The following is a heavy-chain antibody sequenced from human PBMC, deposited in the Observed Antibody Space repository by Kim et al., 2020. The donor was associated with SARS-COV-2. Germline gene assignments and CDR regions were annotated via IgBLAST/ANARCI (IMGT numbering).Heavy chain of an antibody. J-gene: IGHJ6*02. V-gene: IGHV3-23*01. CDR3: AKDGANSDRGSGTLWHYYYGMDV. Sequence: GGSLRLSCAASGFTFSSYAMSWVRQAPGKGLEWVSAISGSGGSTYYADSVKGRFTISRDNSKNTLYLQMNSLRAEDTAVYYCAKDGANSDRGSGTLWHYYYGMDVWGQGTTVTVSS. CDR1: GFTFSSYA. CDR2: ISGSGGST. D-gene: IGHD3-10*01.